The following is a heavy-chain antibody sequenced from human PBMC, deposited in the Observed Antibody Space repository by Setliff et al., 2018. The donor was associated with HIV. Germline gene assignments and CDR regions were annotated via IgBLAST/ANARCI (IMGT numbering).Heavy chain of an antibody. Sequence: SETLSLTCTVSGGSISSDYWSWIRQPAGKGLEWIGLIYTSGSTNYNPSLKSRVTISVDTSKNQFSLKLSSVTAADTAVYYCARDGPLEGSYRYYYYYMDVWGKGTTVTVSS. V-gene: IGHV4-4*07. D-gene: IGHD3-10*01. CDR2: IYTSGST. CDR1: GGSISSDY. CDR3: ARDGPLEGSYRYYYYYMDV. J-gene: IGHJ6*03.